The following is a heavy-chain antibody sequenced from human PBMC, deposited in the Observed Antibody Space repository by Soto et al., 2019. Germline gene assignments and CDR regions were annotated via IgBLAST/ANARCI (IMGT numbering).Heavy chain of an antibody. V-gene: IGHV3-23*01. CDR2: ISGSSSTT. Sequence: AGGSLRLSCAASGFTFSSYSMGWVRQAPGKGLEWVSAISGSSSTTLYADSVKGRFTISRDDSKNTLYLQMNSLRAEDTAIYFCAKCASYWNQFDYWGQGTLVTVSS. J-gene: IGHJ4*02. CDR1: GFTFSSYS. D-gene: IGHD1-1*01. CDR3: AKCASYWNQFDY.